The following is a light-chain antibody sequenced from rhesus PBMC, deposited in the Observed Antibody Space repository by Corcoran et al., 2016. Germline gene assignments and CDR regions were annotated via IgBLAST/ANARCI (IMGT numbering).Light chain of an antibody. V-gene: IGKV1-18*01. J-gene: IGKJ1*01. Sequence: DIQMTQSPSSLSASVGDKVTITCRASQGISSGFAWYQQKPGKAPKLLIYAASSVHSGVPSRFSGSGSGTDYTLPITSLQPEDFATYICQQGYNTPRTFGQGAKVEVE. CDR2: AAS. CDR3: QQGYNTPRT. CDR1: QGISSG.